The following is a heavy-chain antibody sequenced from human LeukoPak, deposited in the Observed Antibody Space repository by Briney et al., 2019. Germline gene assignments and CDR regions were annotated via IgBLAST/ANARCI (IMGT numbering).Heavy chain of an antibody. V-gene: IGHV4-4*07. J-gene: IGHJ5*02. CDR3: AREYSGYYYYWFDP. CDR2: IYTSGST. D-gene: IGHD3-22*01. Sequence: SETRSLTCTVSGGSISSYYWSWIRQPAGKGLEWIGRIYTSGSTNYNPSLKSRVTMSVDTSKNQFSLKLSSVTAADTAVYYCAREYSGYYYYWFDPWGQGTLVTVSS. CDR1: GGSISSYY.